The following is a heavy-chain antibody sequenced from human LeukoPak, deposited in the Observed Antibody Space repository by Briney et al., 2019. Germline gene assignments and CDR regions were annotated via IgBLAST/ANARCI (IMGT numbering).Heavy chain of an antibody. V-gene: IGHV3-23*01. CDR1: GITLSNYA. J-gene: IGHJ4*02. CDR2: ISGSGGGT. CDR3: AKRGVVIRVILVGFHKEAYYFDS. D-gene: IGHD3-22*01. Sequence: GGSLRLSCAVCGITLSNYAMTWVRRAPGEGLEWVAGISGSGGGTNYADSVKGRFTISRDNSKNTLYLQMNNLRVDDTAVYFCAKRGVVIRVILVGFHKEAYYFDSWGQGALVTVSS.